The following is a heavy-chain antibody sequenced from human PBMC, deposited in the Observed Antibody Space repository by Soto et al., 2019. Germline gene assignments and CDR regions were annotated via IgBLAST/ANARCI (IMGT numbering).Heavy chain of an antibody. CDR3: AREQWLGVDY. Sequence: QVQLVQSGAEEQKPGASVKVSCKASGYTFTKYAMHWVRQAPGQSIEWMGWINAGNGNTKYSQKFQGRVTITRDTSASTAYMELSSLRSEDTAVYYCAREQWLGVDYWGQGTLVTVSS. J-gene: IGHJ4*02. D-gene: IGHD6-19*01. CDR2: INAGNGNT. V-gene: IGHV1-3*05. CDR1: GYTFTKYA.